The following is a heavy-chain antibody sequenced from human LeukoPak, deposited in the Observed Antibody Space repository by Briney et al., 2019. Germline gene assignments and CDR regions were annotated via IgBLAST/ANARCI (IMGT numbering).Heavy chain of an antibody. V-gene: IGHV3-23*01. Sequence: EAGGSLRLSCAASGFTFSSYAMSWVRQAPGKGLEWVSAISGSGGSTYYADSVKGRFTISRDNSKNTLYLQMNSLRAEDTAVYYCAKDVGAIPAGSSHMVRGVIPDYWGQGTLVTVSS. J-gene: IGHJ4*02. CDR3: AKDVGAIPAGSSHMVRGVIPDY. CDR1: GFTFSSYA. CDR2: ISGSGGST. D-gene: IGHD3-10*01.